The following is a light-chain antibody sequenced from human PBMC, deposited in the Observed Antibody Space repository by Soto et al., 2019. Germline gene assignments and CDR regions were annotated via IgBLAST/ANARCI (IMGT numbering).Light chain of an antibody. V-gene: IGKV4-1*01. CDR3: QQYYSTPLT. CDR1: QHVLYSSNNKNY. CDR2: WAS. Sequence: DIVMTQSPDSLAVSLGERATINCKSSQHVLYSSNNKNYLAWYQQKPGQPPKLLIYWASTRESGVPDRFSGSGSGTDFTLTISSLQAEDVAVYYCQQYYSTPLTFGGGTKVHIK. J-gene: IGKJ4*01.